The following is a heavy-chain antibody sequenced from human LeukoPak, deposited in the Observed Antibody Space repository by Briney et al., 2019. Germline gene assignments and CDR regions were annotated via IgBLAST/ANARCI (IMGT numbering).Heavy chain of an antibody. Sequence: GGSLRLSCAASGFTLSSYAMSWVRQAPGKGLEWVSAIGTAGDTYYPGSVKGRFTISRENAKNSLYLQMNSLRAGDTAVYYCARVRKYSGYYSWYFDLWGRGTLVTVPS. V-gene: IGHV3-13*01. CDR3: ARVRKYSGYYSWYFDL. J-gene: IGHJ2*01. CDR1: GFTLSSYA. D-gene: IGHD5-12*01. CDR2: IGTAGDT.